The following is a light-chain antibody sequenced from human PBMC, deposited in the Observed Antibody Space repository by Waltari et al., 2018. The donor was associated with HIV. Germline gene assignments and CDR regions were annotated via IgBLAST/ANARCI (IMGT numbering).Light chain of an antibody. V-gene: IGLV1-44*01. CDR3: ASWDDTFNGPV. CDR1: YSNIVTDS. CDR2: TRN. J-gene: IGLJ3*02. Sequence: QTVQTQSPPATATRGQTVTISCAGGYSNIVTDSVNWYQHLQGTAPKTLLYTRNPRPSGVPDRFSGSVSGTSASLTITGLQPADEAYYYCASWDDTFNGPVFGGGTKLTVL.